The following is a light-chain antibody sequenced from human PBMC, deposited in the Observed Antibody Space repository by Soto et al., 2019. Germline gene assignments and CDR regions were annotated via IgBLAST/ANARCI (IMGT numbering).Light chain of an antibody. CDR2: GVF. V-gene: IGKV3-15*01. CDR3: QQYNDWPLT. CDR1: QSVSDN. Sequence: EILMTQSPVTLSVSPGERVTLSCRASQSVSDNLAWYQQKPGQAPSLLIYGVFTRATGVPARFSGAGSGTEFTLTISSLQSEDFALYYCQQYNDWPLTFGQGTKVDIK. J-gene: IGKJ1*01.